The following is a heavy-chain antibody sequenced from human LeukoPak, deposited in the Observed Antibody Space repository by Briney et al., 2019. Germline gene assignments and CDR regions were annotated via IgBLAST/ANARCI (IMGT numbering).Heavy chain of an antibody. Sequence: ASVKVSCKASGYTFTGYYMHWVRQAPGQGREWMGMISPSGGSTTYAQKFQGRVTMTRDTSTSTVYMELSILRSEDTAVYYCAREGTFSSPRNWFDPWGQGTLVTVSS. CDR3: AREGTFSSPRNWFDP. J-gene: IGHJ5*02. CDR1: GYTFTGYY. CDR2: ISPSGGST. D-gene: IGHD6-13*01. V-gene: IGHV1-46*01.